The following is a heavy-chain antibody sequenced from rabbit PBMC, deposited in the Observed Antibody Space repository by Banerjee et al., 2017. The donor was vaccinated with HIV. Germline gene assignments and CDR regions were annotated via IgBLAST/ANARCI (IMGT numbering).Heavy chain of an antibody. Sequence: QEQLEESGGDLVKPEGSLTLTCTASGFSFSNRCVMCWVRQTPGKGLEWIACINTSSGNAVYANWAKGRFTITKTSSTTVTLQMTSLTAADTATYFCARGSISGTDYNLWGPGTLV. V-gene: IGHV1S45*01. D-gene: IGHD1-1*01. CDR1: GFSFSNRCV. J-gene: IGHJ6*01. CDR3: ARGSISGTDYNL. CDR2: INTSSGNA.